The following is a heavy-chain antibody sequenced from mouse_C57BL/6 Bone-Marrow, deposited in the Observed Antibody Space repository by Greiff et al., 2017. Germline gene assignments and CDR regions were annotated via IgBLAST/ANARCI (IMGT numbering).Heavy chain of an antibody. CDR3: ARWGGITAHFDY. CDR2: INPGSGGT. Sequence: VQLQESGAELVRPGTSVKVSCKASGYAFTNYLIEWVKQRPGQGLEWIGVINPGSGGTNYNEKFKGKATLTADKSSSTAYMQLSSLTSEDSAVYFCARWGGITAHFDYWGQGTTLTVSS. CDR1: GYAFTNYL. J-gene: IGHJ2*01. V-gene: IGHV1-54*01. D-gene: IGHD1-2*01.